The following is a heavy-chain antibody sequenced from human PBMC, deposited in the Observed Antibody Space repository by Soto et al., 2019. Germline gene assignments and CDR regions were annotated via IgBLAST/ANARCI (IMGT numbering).Heavy chain of an antibody. Sequence: SETLSLTCAVYGGSFSGYYWSWIRQPPGKGLEWIGEINHSGSTNYNPSLKSRVTISVDTSKNQFSLKLNSVAAADTAVYYCARQVVDGTVAGSGSFDYWGPGTLVTVSS. CDR1: GGSFSGYY. J-gene: IGHJ4*02. CDR3: ARQVVDGTVAGSGSFDY. V-gene: IGHV4-34*01. D-gene: IGHD3-10*01. CDR2: INHSGST.